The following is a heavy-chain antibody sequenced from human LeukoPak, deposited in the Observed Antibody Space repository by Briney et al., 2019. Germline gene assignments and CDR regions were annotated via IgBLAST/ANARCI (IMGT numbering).Heavy chain of an antibody. V-gene: IGHV4-39*01. D-gene: IGHD2-2*01. J-gene: IGHJ4*02. CDR2: IYYCGST. Sequence: SETLSLTCTVSGCSISSSSYYWGWLGQALGKGLEWIGSIYYCGSTYYNPSLKSRVTISVDTSKNQFSLKLSSVTAADTAVYHCARQLGYCSSTSCYADKVDYWGQGTLVTVSS. CDR3: ARQLGYCSSTSCYADKVDY. CDR1: GCSISSSSYY.